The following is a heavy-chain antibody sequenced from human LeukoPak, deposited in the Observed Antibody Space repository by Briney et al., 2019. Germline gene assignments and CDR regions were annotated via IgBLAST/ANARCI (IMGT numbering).Heavy chain of an antibody. D-gene: IGHD2-2*01. CDR3: AKLIPLVDCSSTSCYGFDY. CDR2: IIGSGGST. J-gene: IGHJ4*02. V-gene: IGHV3-23*01. CDR1: GFTFSSYA. Sequence: TGGSLRLSCAASGFTFSSYAMSWVRQAPGKGLEWVSTIIGSGGSTYYADSVKGRFTISRDNSKNTLYLQMNSLRAGDTAVYYCAKLIPLVDCSSTSCYGFDYWGQGTLVTVSS.